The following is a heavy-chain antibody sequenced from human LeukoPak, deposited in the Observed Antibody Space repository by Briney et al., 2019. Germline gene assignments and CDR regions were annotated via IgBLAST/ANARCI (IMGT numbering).Heavy chain of an antibody. Sequence: ASVKVSCKASGYTFTSYDINWVRQATGQGLEWMGWMNPNSGNTGYAQKFQGRVTMTRNTSISTAYMELSSPRSEDTAVYYCSVSSPYRHYYYYGMDVWGQGTTVTVSS. CDR1: GYTFTSYD. V-gene: IGHV1-8*01. J-gene: IGHJ6*02. D-gene: IGHD6-19*01. CDR3: SVSSPYRHYYYYGMDV. CDR2: MNPNSGNT.